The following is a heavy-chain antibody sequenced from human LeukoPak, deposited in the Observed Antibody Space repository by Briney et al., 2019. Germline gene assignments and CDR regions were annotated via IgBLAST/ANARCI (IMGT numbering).Heavy chain of an antibody. CDR1: GGSFSGYY. J-gene: IGHJ3*02. V-gene: IGHV4-34*01. D-gene: IGHD4-23*01. CDR3: ARGSSQDYGGKTTGSDAFDI. CDR2: INHSGST. Sequence: SETLSLTCAVYGGSFSGYYWSWIRQPPGKGLEWIGEINHSGSTNYNPSLKSRVTISVDTSKNQFSLKLSSVTAADTAVYYCARGSSQDYGGKTTGSDAFDIWGQGTMVTVSS.